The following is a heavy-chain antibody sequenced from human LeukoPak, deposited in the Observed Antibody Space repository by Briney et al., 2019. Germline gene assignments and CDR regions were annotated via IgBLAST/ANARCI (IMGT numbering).Heavy chain of an antibody. CDR1: GFTFSDHY. V-gene: IGHV3-72*01. D-gene: IGHD3-10*01. CDR2: TRNKANSYTT. CDR3: AKDRTYYGSGSYYNYYYYYMDV. J-gene: IGHJ6*03. Sequence: QSGGSLRLSCAASGFTFSDHYMDWVRQAPGKGLEWVGRTRNKANSYTTEYAASVKGRFTISRDNSKNTLYLQMNSLRAEDTAVYYCAKDRTYYGSGSYYNYYYYYMDVWGKGTTVTISS.